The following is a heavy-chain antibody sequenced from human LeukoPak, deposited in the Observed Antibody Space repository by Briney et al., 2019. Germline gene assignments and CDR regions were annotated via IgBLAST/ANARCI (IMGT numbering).Heavy chain of an antibody. J-gene: IGHJ1*01. CDR3: ARGGWYPESFQH. D-gene: IGHD6-19*01. Sequence: SETLSLTCTVSGGSISSYYWNWIRQPPGKGLEWIGYIYYSGSTNYNPSLKSRVTISVDTSKNQFSLKLTSVTAADTAVYYCARGGWYPESFQHWGQGALVTVSS. CDR1: GGSISSYY. V-gene: IGHV4-59*01. CDR2: IYYSGST.